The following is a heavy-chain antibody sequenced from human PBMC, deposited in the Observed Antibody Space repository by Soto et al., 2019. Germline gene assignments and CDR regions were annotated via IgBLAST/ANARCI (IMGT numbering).Heavy chain of an antibody. CDR3: ARYSAVAGTTAFDI. CDR2: IYYSGST. Sequence: PSETLSLTCTVSGGSISSSSYYWGWIRQPPGKGLEWIGSIYYSGSTYYNPSLKSRVTISVDTSKNQFSLKLSSVTAADTVVYYCARYSAVAGTTAFDIWGQGTMVTVSS. V-gene: IGHV4-39*01. J-gene: IGHJ3*02. CDR1: GGSISSSSYY. D-gene: IGHD6-19*01.